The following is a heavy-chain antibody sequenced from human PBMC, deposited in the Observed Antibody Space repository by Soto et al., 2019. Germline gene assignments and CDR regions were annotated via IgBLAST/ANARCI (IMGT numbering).Heavy chain of an antibody. J-gene: IGHJ4*02. Sequence: QVQLRESGPGLVKPSDTLSLSCTVSGGSISSYYWNWIRQPAGKGLEWIGRIYSSGATNYNPSLKSRVTMSTDTSTNHFSLRLTSVTPADTAVYYCAREHKVVNDFEFWGQGILVTVSS. CDR3: AREHKVVNDFEF. V-gene: IGHV4-4*07. CDR2: IYSSGAT. CDR1: GGSISSYY. D-gene: IGHD2-15*01.